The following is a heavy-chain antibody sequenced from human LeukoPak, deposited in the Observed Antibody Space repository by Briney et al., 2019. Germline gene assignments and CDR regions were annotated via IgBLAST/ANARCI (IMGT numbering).Heavy chain of an antibody. V-gene: IGHV3-23*01. Sequence: PGGSLRLSCAASGFTFSSYAMSWVRQAPGKGLEWVSAISGTGDSTYYADSVKGRFTISRDNAKNSLYLQMNSLRAEDTAVYYCATFTYYYQHWGQGTLVTVSS. D-gene: IGHD3-16*01. CDR1: GFTFSSYA. CDR3: ATFTYYYQH. J-gene: IGHJ1*01. CDR2: ISGTGDST.